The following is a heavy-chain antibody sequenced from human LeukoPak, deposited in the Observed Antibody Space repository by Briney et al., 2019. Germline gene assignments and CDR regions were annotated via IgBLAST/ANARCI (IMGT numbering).Heavy chain of an antibody. Sequence: GRSLRLSCAASGFTFNSYAIHWVRQAPGKGLEWVAVISYDGSNKYYAGSVKDRFTISRDNSKNTLYLQMNSLRVEDTAVHYCAKDSRDSSSWSLHYYYYGMDVWGQGTTVTVSS. D-gene: IGHD6-13*01. CDR3: AKDSRDSSSWSLHYYYYGMDV. CDR2: ISYDGSNK. CDR1: GFTFNSYA. J-gene: IGHJ6*02. V-gene: IGHV3-30*18.